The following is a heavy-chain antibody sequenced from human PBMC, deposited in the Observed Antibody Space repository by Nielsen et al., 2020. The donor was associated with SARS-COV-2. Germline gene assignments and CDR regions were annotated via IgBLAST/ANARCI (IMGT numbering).Heavy chain of an antibody. J-gene: IGHJ4*02. CDR3: ASCSTSCYLFDY. CDR1: GGSMISSDYY. CDR2: TYYRVSA. D-gene: IGHD2-2*01. Sequence: SETLSLTCSVSGGSMISSDYYWGWIRQPPGKGLEWVGSTYYRVSAYYNPSLKSRVTISVDTSRNQFSLRLSSVTVADTAVYYCASCSTSCYLFDYWGQGTLVTVSS. V-gene: IGHV4-39*07.